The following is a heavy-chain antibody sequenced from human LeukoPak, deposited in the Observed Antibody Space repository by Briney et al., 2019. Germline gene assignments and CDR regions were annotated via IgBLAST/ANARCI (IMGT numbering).Heavy chain of an antibody. CDR1: GGSFSGYY. CDR2: INHSGST. Sequence: PSETLSLTCAVYGGSFSGYYWSWIRQPPGKGLEWIGEINHSGSTNYNPSLKSRVTISVDTSKNQFSLKLSSVTAADTAVYYCARGDSSYDFWSGYYKNWFDPWGQGTLVTVSS. V-gene: IGHV4-34*01. J-gene: IGHJ5*02. D-gene: IGHD3-3*01. CDR3: ARGDSSYDFWSGYYKNWFDP.